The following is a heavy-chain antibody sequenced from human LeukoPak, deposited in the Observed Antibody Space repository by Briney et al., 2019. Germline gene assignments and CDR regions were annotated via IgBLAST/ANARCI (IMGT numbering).Heavy chain of an antibody. Sequence: PGGSLRLSCAASGFSFSSYWMSWVRQAPGKGLEWVANIKQDGSEKYYVDSVKGRFTISRDNAKYSLYLQMDSLRAEDTAVYYCARPAITMVRGANAFDIWGQGTMVTVSS. CDR2: IKQDGSEK. V-gene: IGHV3-7*03. D-gene: IGHD3-10*01. CDR3: ARPAITMVRGANAFDI. CDR1: GFSFSSYW. J-gene: IGHJ3*02.